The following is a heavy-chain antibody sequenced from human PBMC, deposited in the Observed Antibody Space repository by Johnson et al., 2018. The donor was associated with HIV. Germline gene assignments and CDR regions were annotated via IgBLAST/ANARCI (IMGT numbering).Heavy chain of an antibody. CDR2: INWTGGST. CDR3: ARHRAAVLWFREGDTFDS. D-gene: IGHD3-10*01. V-gene: IGHV3-20*04. Sequence: VQLVESGGGVVRPGGSLRLSCVASGFTFDDYGMTWVRQAPGKGLEWVSGINWTGGSTTYADSVKVRFTISRDNAKNSLYLQPNSLRAEDMAVYYCARHRAAVLWFREGDTFDSWGQGTMVTVSS. CDR1: GFTFDDYG. J-gene: IGHJ3*02.